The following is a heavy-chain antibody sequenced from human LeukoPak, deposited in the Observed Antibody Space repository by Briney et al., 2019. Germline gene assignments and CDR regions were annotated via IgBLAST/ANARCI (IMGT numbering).Heavy chain of an antibody. CDR3: ARVQRYCTNGVCYSLDV. Sequence: EASVKVSCKASGYTFTGYYMHWVRQAPGQGLEWMGWINPNSGGTNYAQKFQGRVTMTRDTSISTAYMGLSRLRSDDTAVYYCARVQRYCTNGVCYSLDVWGKGTTVTVSS. V-gene: IGHV1-2*02. D-gene: IGHD2-8*01. CDR1: GYTFTGYY. J-gene: IGHJ6*04. CDR2: INPNSGGT.